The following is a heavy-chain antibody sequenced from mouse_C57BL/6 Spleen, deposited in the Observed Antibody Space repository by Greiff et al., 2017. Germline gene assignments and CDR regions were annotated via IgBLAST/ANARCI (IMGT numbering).Heavy chain of an antibody. J-gene: IGHJ4*01. Sequence: EVQLQESGPELVKPGASVKISCKASGYSFTGYYMNWVKQSPEKSLEWIGEINPSTGGTTYNQKFKAKATLTVDKSSSTAYMQLKSLTSEDSAVYYCARRAVVAKVYYYAMDYWGQGTSVTVSS. CDR2: INPSTGGT. D-gene: IGHD1-1*01. CDR3: ARRAVVAKVYYYAMDY. CDR1: GYSFTGYY. V-gene: IGHV1-42*01.